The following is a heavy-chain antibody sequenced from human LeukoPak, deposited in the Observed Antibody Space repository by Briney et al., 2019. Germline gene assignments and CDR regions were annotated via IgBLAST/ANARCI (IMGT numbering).Heavy chain of an antibody. D-gene: IGHD3-3*01. V-gene: IGHV3-7*01. J-gene: IGHJ6*03. CDR1: GFTFSSYW. Sequence: GGSLRLSCAASGFTFSSYWMSWVRQAPGKGLEWVANIKQDGSEKYYVDSVKGRFTISRDNAKNSLYLQMNSLRAEDTAVYYCARASPSHYDFWSGYYPYYYCYYMDVWGKGTTVTVSS. CDR2: IKQDGSEK. CDR3: ARASPSHYDFWSGYYPYYYCYYMDV.